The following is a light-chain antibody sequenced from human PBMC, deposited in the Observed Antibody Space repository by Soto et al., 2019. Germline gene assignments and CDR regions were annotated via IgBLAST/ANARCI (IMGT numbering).Light chain of an antibody. J-gene: IGKJ1*01. V-gene: IGKV1-5*01. CDR2: DAS. Sequence: GDRVTITCRASQSISSWVAWYQQKPGKAPKLLIYDASSLESGVPSRFSGSGSGTEFTLTISSLQPDDFATYYCQQYNSYSRTFVQGTKVDIK. CDR1: QSISSW. CDR3: QQYNSYSRT.